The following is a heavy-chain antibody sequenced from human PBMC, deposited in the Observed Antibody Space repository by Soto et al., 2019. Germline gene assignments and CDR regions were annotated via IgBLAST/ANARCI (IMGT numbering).Heavy chain of an antibody. Sequence: PSETLSLTCTVSGGSISSGGYYWSWIRQPPGKGLEWIGSIYYSGSTYNNPSLRSRVSMSIDTPKDQFSLKLKSVTAADTALYFCVRQRTSVVTQAYFDVWGPGSLVTVSS. CDR2: IYYSGST. D-gene: IGHD2-21*02. CDR3: VRQRTSVVTQAYFDV. J-gene: IGHJ4*02. CDR1: GGSISSGGYY. V-gene: IGHV4-39*01.